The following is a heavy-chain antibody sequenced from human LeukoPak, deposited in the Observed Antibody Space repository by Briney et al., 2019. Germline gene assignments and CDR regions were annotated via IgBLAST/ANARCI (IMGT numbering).Heavy chain of an antibody. CDR1: GGSISSYY. Sequence: PSETLSLTCTVSGGSISSYYWNWIRQPPGKGLEWIGYIYYSGSTNYNPSLKSRVTISVDTSKNQFSLKLSSVTAADTAVYCCARGGSSSPYFQHWGQGTLVTVSS. D-gene: IGHD6-13*01. J-gene: IGHJ1*01. V-gene: IGHV4-59*01. CDR3: ARGGSSSPYFQH. CDR2: IYYSGST.